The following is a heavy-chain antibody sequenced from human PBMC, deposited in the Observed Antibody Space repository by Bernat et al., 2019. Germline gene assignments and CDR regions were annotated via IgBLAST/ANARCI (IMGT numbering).Heavy chain of an antibody. CDR3: ARDPSNTSGRYAYFDY. CDR2: ISCYNGDT. D-gene: IGHD6-19*01. Sequence: QVQLVQSGAEVKKPGASVKVSCKASGYTFNIHGISWVRQAPGQGLEWMGWISCYNGDTNYAQNLQGRVTMTTDRSASTAYMELRSLRSDDTAVYYCARDPSNTSGRYAYFDYWGQGTLVTVSS. V-gene: IGHV1-18*04. J-gene: IGHJ4*02. CDR1: GYTFNIHG.